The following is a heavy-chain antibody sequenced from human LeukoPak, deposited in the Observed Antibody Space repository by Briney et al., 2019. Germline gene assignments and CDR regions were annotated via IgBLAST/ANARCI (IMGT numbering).Heavy chain of an antibody. D-gene: IGHD6-19*01. CDR2: ISSSSSYI. CDR1: GFTFSSYS. CDR3: ARDRSGWNRYGMDV. J-gene: IGHJ6*02. Sequence: GGSLRLSCAASGFTFSSYSMNWVRQAPGKGLEWVSSISSSSSYIYYADSVKGRFTISRDNAKNSLYLQMNSLRAEDTAVYYCARDRSGWNRYGMDVWGQGTTVTVSS. V-gene: IGHV3-21*01.